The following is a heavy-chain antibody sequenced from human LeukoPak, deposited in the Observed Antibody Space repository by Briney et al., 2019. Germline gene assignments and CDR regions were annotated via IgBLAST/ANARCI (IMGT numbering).Heavy chain of an antibody. V-gene: IGHV4-38-2*01. D-gene: IGHD3-10*01. Sequence: SETLSLTCAVSGYSISSGYYWGWIRQPPGKGLEWIGSIYHSGSTYYNPSLKSRVTISVDTSKNQFSLKLSSVTAADTAVYYYARLWFGELLRPDYWGQGTLVTVSS. J-gene: IGHJ4*02. CDR1: GYSISSGYY. CDR2: IYHSGST. CDR3: ARLWFGELLRPDY.